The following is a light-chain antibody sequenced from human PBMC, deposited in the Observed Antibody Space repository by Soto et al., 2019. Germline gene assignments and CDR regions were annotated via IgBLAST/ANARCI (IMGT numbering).Light chain of an antibody. CDR3: SSYAGSSNV. Sequence: QSALTQPPSASGSPGQSVAISCTGTSSHVGGYNYVSWYQQHPGKAPKLMIYEVNKRPSGVPDRFSGSKSGNAASLTVSGLQDEDDADYYCSSYAGSSNVFGTGTKVTVL. CDR2: EVN. CDR1: SSHVGGYNY. V-gene: IGLV2-8*01. J-gene: IGLJ1*01.